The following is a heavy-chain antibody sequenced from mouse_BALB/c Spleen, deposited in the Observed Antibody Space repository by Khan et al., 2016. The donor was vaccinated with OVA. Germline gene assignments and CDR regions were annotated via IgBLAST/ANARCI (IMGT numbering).Heavy chain of an antibody. V-gene: IGHV1-7*01. Sequence: VQLQQSGAELAKPGASVKMSCKASGYTFTSYWMHWVKQRPGQGLEWIGYINPSTGYTEYNQKFKDKATLTADKSSSTAYMQLSSLTSEDAAVYDGARDYDDWYFDVWGAGTTVTVSS. D-gene: IGHD2-3*01. CDR1: GYTFTSYW. CDR2: INPSTGYT. CDR3: ARDYDDWYFDV. J-gene: IGHJ1*01.